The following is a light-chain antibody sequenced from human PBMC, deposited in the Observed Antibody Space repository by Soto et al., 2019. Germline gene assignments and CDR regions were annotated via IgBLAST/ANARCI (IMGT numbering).Light chain of an antibody. V-gene: IGLV2-8*01. CDR3: SSYAGSNTYV. J-gene: IGLJ1*01. Sequence: QSALTQPPSASGSPGQSVTISCTGTSSDVGSYNYVSWYQQHPGKAPKLMIYEVFKRPSGVPDRFSGSKSGNTASLTVSGLQAEDEADYYCSSYAGSNTYVFGPGTKVTVI. CDR2: EVF. CDR1: SSDVGSYNY.